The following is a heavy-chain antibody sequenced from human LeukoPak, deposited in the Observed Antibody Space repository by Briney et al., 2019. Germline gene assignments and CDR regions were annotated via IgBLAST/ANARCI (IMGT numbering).Heavy chain of an antibody. CDR2: IYTSGST. D-gene: IGHD7-27*01. CDR3: ARDLGAFDI. V-gene: IGHV4-4*07. CDR1: GGSISSYY. Sequence: SETLSLTCKVSGGSISSYYWNWIRQPAGKGLEWIGRIYTSGSTHYNPSLKSRVTMSVDRSKNQFSLNLTSVTAADTAVYYCARDLGAFDIWGQGTMVTVSS. J-gene: IGHJ3*02.